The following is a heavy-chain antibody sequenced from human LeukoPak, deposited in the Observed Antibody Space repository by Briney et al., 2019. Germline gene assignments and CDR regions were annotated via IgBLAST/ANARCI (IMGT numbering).Heavy chain of an antibody. CDR3: ARDLQGWYCSSTSCYEEGVFDY. CDR1: GYTFTSYG. Sequence: ASVKVSCKASGYTFTSYGISWVRRAPGQGLEWMGWISAYNGNTNYAQKLQGRVTMTTDTSTSTAYMELRSLRSDDTAVYYCARDLQGWYCSSTSCYEEGVFDYWGQGTLVTVSS. D-gene: IGHD2-2*01. V-gene: IGHV1-18*01. CDR2: ISAYNGNT. J-gene: IGHJ4*02.